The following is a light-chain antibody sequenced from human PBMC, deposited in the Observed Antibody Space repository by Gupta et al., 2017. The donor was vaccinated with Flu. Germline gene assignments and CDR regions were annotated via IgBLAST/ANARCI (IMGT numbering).Light chain of an antibody. CDR3: QQYGNSPPT. V-gene: IGKV3-20*01. J-gene: IGKJ3*01. Sequence: DIVLTQSPGTLSLSPADRATLPCRASQSVTSSYLTWYQQKPGQAPRLLMYVASSRATVIPDRFSGSGSATDFTLTISRLEPEDGAVYYCQQYGNSPPTFGPGTKVDIK. CDR1: QSVTSSY. CDR2: VAS.